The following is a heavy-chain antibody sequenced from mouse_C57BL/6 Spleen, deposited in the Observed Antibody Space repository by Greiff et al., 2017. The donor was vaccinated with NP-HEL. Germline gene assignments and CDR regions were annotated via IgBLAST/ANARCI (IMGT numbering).Heavy chain of an antibody. D-gene: IGHD2-4*01. CDR2: IDPNSGGT. Sequence: QVQLQQSGAELVKPGASVKLSCKASGYTFTSYWMHWVKQRPGRGLEWIGRIDPNSGGTKYNEKFKSKATLTVDKPSSTAYMQLSSLTSEESAVYYGARDYACGVGFAYWGQGTLVTVSA. J-gene: IGHJ3*01. CDR3: ARDYACGVGFAY. V-gene: IGHV1-72*01. CDR1: GYTFTSYW.